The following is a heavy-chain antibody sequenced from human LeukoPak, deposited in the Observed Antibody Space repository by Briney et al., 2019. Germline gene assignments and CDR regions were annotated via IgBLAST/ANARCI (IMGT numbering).Heavy chain of an antibody. CDR3: ARSFYYDFWSGYYSMTVGAFDI. CDR2: IYYSGST. Sequence: SETLSLTCAVYGGSFSGYYWSWIRQPPGKGLEWIGYIYYSGSTNYNPSLKSRVTISVDTSKNQFSLKLSSVTAADTAVYYCARSFYYDFWSGYYSMTVGAFDIWGQGTMVTVSS. D-gene: IGHD3-3*01. J-gene: IGHJ3*02. V-gene: IGHV4-59*01. CDR1: GGSFSGYY.